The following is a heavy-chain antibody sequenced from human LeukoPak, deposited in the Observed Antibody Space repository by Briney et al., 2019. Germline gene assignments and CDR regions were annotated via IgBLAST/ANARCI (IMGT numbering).Heavy chain of an antibody. V-gene: IGHV3-48*01. D-gene: IGHD6-13*01. Sequence: PGGSLRLSCAASGFTFSSYSMNWVRQAPGKGLEWVSYISSSSSTIYYADSVKGRFTIPRDNSKNTLYLQMNSLRAEDTAVYYCARDPGSSWTMEWGQGTLVTVSS. CDR1: GFTFSSYS. J-gene: IGHJ4*02. CDR2: ISSSSSTI. CDR3: ARDPGSSWTME.